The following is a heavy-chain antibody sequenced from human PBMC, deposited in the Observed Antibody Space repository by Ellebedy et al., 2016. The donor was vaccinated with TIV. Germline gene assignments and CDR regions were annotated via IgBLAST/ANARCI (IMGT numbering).Heavy chain of an antibody. Sequence: PGGSLRLSCGASGFTFSSFWMGWVRRVPGKGLYWVATINQVGNEKYYVDSVKGRFTISRDNAKTSLYLQMNSLRAEETAVYSCVRAARGSNCCEAYWGQGTLVTVSS. CDR1: GFTFSSFW. CDR2: INQVGNEK. D-gene: IGHD2-21*01. J-gene: IGHJ4*02. CDR3: VRAARGSNCCEAY. V-gene: IGHV3-7*03.